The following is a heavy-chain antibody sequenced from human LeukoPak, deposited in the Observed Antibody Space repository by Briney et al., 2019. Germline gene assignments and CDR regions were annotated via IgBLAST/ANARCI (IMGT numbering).Heavy chain of an antibody. V-gene: IGHV3-23*01. Sequence: PGGSLRLSCAASGFTFSDYYMSWVRQAPGKGLEWVSLLSGSGDYIYYADSVKGRFTISRDNSKNTLYLQMNSLRVEDTAVYYCAKGRVLRYFDWSHWGQGTLVTVSS. CDR1: GFTFSDYY. CDR2: LSGSGDYI. CDR3: AKGRVLRYFDWSH. J-gene: IGHJ4*02. D-gene: IGHD3-9*01.